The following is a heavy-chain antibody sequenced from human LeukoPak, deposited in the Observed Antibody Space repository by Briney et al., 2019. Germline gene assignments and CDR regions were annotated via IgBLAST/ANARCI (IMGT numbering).Heavy chain of an antibody. CDR2: IYPGDSDT. D-gene: IGHD2-15*01. CDR3: ARQVAHNWFDP. Sequence: GESLKISCKGSGYSFTSYWIGWVRQLPGKGLEWVGIIYPGDSDTRYSPSFQGQVTISADKSISTAYLQWSSLKASDTAMYYCARQVAHNWFDPWGQGTLVTVSS. J-gene: IGHJ5*02. CDR1: GYSFTSYW. V-gene: IGHV5-51*01.